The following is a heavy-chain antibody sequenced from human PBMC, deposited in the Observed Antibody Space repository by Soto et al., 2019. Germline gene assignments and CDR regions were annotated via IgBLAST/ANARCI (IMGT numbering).Heavy chain of an antibody. J-gene: IGHJ6*02. CDR2: IIPIFGTA. CDR1: GGTFSSYA. V-gene: IGHV1-69*13. D-gene: IGHD3-16*01. Sequence: ASVKVSCKASGGTFSSYAISWVRQAPGQGLEWMGGIIPIFGTANYAQKFQGRVTITADESTSTAYMELSSLRSEDTAVYYCASYGGPSVSHYYYYGMDVWGQGTTVTVSS. CDR3: ASYGGPSVSHYYYYGMDV.